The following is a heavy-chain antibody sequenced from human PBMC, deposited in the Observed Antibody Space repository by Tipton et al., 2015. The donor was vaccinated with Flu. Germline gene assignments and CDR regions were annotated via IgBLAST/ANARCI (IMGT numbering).Heavy chain of an antibody. D-gene: IGHD2/OR15-2a*01. V-gene: IGHV4-38-2*02. CDR1: NYPIRSSDY. Sequence: TLSLTCTVSNYPIRSSDYWGWIRQPPGKGLEWIGSIYHNGDIHFNPSLKSRVSISVDTSNNRFSLNLTSVTAADTAVYYCARAEIGDFDYWGQGTLVTVSS. CDR2: IYHNGDI. J-gene: IGHJ4*02. CDR3: ARAEIGDFDY.